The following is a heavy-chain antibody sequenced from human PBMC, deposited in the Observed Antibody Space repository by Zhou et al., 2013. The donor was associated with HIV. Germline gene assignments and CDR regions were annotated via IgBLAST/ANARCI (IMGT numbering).Heavy chain of an antibody. CDR3: ARAFDI. J-gene: IGHJ3*02. V-gene: IGHV1-46*01. CDR2: INPSGGGT. Sequence: QVQMVQSGAEVKKPGASVKVSCKASGYTFTNYYIHWVRQAPGQGLEWMGMINPSGGGTSYAQKFQGRVTMTSDTSTRTVYMELSSLRSEDTAVFYCARAFDIWGQGTMVTVSS. CDR1: GYTFTNYY.